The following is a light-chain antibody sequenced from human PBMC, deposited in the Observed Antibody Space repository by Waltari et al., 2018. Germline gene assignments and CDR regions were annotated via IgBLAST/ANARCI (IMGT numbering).Light chain of an antibody. CDR3: SSYTSNNAV. CDR2: DVS. Sequence: QSALTQPASVSGSPGQSITVSCTGISNDVGIHNFVSWYQHHPGKAPKVVIYDVSYRPSVVPDRFSGSKSGNTASLTISGLQAEDEADYYCSSYTSNNAVFGGGTKLTVL. CDR1: SNDVGIHNF. V-gene: IGLV2-14*03. J-gene: IGLJ3*02.